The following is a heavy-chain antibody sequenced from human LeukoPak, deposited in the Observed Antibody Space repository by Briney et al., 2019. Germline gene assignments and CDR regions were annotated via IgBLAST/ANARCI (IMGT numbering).Heavy chain of an antibody. CDR2: INSDGSST. J-gene: IGHJ3*02. Sequence: GGSLRLSCAGSGFTFNNYWMHWVRQAPGKGLVWVSGINSDGSSTYYADSMKGRFTISRDNSKNTLYLQVNSLRAEDTAMYYCARNILFAFDIWGQGTMVTVSS. V-gene: IGHV3-74*01. CDR3: ARNILFAFDI. CDR1: GFTFNNYW.